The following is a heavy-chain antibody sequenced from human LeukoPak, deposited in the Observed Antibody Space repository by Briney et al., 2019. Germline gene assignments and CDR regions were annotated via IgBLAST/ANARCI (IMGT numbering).Heavy chain of an antibody. J-gene: IGHJ4*02. CDR2: ISSSGSTI. CDR3: ARGTMIVVVTPSGIDY. D-gene: IGHD3-22*01. V-gene: IGHV3-48*03. Sequence: PGGSLRLSYAASGFTFSSYEMNWVRQAPGKGLEWVSYISSSGSTIYYADSVKGRFTISRDNAKNSLYLQMNSLRAEDTAVYYCARGTMIVVVTPSGIDYWGQGTLVTVSS. CDR1: GFTFSSYE.